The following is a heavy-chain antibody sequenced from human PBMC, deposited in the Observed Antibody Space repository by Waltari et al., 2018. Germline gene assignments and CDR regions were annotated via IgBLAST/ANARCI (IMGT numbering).Heavy chain of an antibody. Sequence: EVQLLESGGGLVQPGGSLRLSCAASGFTFSSYAMSWVRQAPGKGLEWVSAISGSGGITYYADSVEGRFTISRDNSKNTLYLQMNSLRAEDTAVYYCARDRFLEWLLEFGNAFDIWGQGTMVTVSS. CDR1: GFTFSSYA. J-gene: IGHJ3*02. V-gene: IGHV3-23*01. CDR3: ARDRFLEWLLEFGNAFDI. CDR2: ISGSGGIT. D-gene: IGHD3-3*01.